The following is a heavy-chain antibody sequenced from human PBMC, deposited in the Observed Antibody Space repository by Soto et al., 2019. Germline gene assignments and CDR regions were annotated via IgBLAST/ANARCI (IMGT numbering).Heavy chain of an antibody. CDR2: INYSGST. CDR3: ARVKMVRGVISGMDV. D-gene: IGHD3-10*01. J-gene: IGHJ6*02. Sequence: SETLSLTCTVSGGSISSGGYYWSWIRQHPGKGLEWIGEINYSGSTYYNPSLKSRVTISVDTSKNQFSLKLSSVTAADTAVYYCARVKMVRGVISGMDVWGQGTTVTVSS. V-gene: IGHV4-39*07. CDR1: GGSISSGGYY.